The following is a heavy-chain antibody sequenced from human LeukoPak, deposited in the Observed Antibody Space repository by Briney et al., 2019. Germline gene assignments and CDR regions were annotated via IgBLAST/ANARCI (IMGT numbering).Heavy chain of an antibody. CDR3: AKDRLTGAYHQFDY. CDR2: ISGSGASS. Sequence: PGGSLRLSCAASGFTFSSYAMTWVRQAPGKGLEWVSTISGSGASSYYADSVKGRFTISRDNSKNTLYLQMNSLRAEDTAVYYCAKDRLTGAYHQFDYWGQGTLVTVSS. CDR1: GFTFSSYA. J-gene: IGHJ4*02. D-gene: IGHD7-27*01. V-gene: IGHV3-23*01.